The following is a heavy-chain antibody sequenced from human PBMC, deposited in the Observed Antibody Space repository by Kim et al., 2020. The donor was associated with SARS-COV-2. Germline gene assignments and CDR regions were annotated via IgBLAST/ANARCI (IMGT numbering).Heavy chain of an antibody. J-gene: IGHJ4*02. D-gene: IGHD3-22*01. CDR1: GFTFSSYA. V-gene: IGHV3-23*01. CDR3: AKAINYDSSGYTDY. Sequence: GGSLRLSCAASGFTFSSYAMSWVRQAPGKGLEWVSAISGSGGSTYYADSVKGWFTISRDNSKNTLYLQMNSLRAEDTAVYYCAKAINYDSSGYTDYWGQGTLVTVSS. CDR2: ISGSGGST.